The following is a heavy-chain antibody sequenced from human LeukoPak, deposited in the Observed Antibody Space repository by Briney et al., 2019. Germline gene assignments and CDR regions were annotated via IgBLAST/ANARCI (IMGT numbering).Heavy chain of an antibody. V-gene: IGHV3-23*01. D-gene: IGHD2-15*01. J-gene: IGHJ6*02. CDR1: GFTFSSYA. Sequence: GGLRLSCAASGFTFSSYAMSWVRQAPGKGLERVSAISGSGGSTYYADSVKGRFTISRDNSKNTLYLQMNSLRAEDTAVYYCAKDRGYCSGGSCYSYGMDVWGQGTTVTVSS. CDR2: ISGSGGST. CDR3: AKDRGYCSGGSCYSYGMDV.